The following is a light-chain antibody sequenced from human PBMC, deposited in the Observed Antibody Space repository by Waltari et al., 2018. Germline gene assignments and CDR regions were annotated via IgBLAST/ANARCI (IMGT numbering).Light chain of an antibody. V-gene: IGKV1-5*03. CDR3: QQYHSYSPYT. J-gene: IGKJ2*01. Sequence: DIQLTQSPSTLSASVGDRVTITCRASQTVGIYLAWYQQKPGKAPDLLIYKASTLESGVPSRFSGSGSGTEFTLTISSLQPDDFATYYCQQYHSYSPYTFGQGTKLDIK. CDR2: KAS. CDR1: QTVGIY.